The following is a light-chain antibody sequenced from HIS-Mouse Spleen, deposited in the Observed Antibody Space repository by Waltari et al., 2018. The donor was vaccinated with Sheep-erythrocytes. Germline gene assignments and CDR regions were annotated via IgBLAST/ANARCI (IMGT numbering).Light chain of an antibody. V-gene: IGLV2-11*01. CDR1: SSDVGGYNY. CDR2: DVS. CDR3: CSYAGSSTPWV. Sequence: QSALTQPRSVSGSPGQSVNISCPGTSSDVGGYNYVSGYQHHPGKAPKLMIYDVSKRPSGVPDRFSGSKSGNTASLTISGLQAEDEADYYCCSYAGSSTPWVFGGGTKLTVL. J-gene: IGLJ3*02.